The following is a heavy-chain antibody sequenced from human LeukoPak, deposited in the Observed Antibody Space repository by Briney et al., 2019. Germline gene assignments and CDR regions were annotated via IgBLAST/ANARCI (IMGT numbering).Heavy chain of an antibody. V-gene: IGHV4-59*08. D-gene: IGHD6-19*01. CDR3: ASYSSAWYLHY. CDR2: VYYSGTT. CDR1: GDSISTYY. J-gene: IGHJ4*02. Sequence: SETLSLTCTVSGDSISTYYWSWTRQPPGKGLEWIGFVYYSGTTNYNPSLKSRVTISVDTSKNQFSLKLSSVTAADTAIYYCASYSSAWYLHYWGQGTLVTVSS.